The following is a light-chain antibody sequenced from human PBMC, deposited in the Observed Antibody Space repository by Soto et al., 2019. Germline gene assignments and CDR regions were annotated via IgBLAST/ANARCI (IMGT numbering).Light chain of an antibody. J-gene: IGKJ3*01. Sequence: EIVLTQSPRTLSLSPGERATLPFRASQRVMGSYLAWYQQKPGQAPRLLIFHASTRATGIPDRFSGSGSGTDFTLTVSRLEPEDSAVYYCHQYGSSPFTFGPGTKVDIK. V-gene: IGKV3-20*01. CDR2: HAS. CDR3: HQYGSSPFT. CDR1: QRVMGSY.